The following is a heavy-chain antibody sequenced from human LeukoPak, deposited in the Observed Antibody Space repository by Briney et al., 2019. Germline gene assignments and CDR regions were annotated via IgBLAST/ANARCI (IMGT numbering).Heavy chain of an antibody. V-gene: IGHV4-34*01. CDR3: ARGDTAMDNPFDY. J-gene: IGHJ4*02. Sequence: KPSETLSLTCAVYGGSFSGYYWSWIRQPPGEGLEWFGEINHSGSTNYNPSLKSRVTISVDTSKNQFSLKLSSVTAADTAVYYCARGDTAMDNPFDYWGQGTLVTVSS. CDR2: INHSGST. D-gene: IGHD5-18*01. CDR1: GGSFSGYY.